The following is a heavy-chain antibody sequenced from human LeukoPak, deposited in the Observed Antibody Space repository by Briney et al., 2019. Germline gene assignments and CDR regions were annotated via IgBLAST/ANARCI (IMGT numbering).Heavy chain of an antibody. CDR1: GYTFTSYG. CDR2: MNPNSGIT. CDR3: VREAKSYDSSGYPYDVFDI. D-gene: IGHD3-22*01. V-gene: IGHV1-8*03. Sequence: ASVKVSCKASGYTFTSYGINWVRQATGQGLEWMGWMNPNSGITDYAQKFQGRVTITRDTSISTVYMELSSLRSEDTAVYYCVREAKSYDSSGYPYDVFDIWGQGTMVTVSS. J-gene: IGHJ3*02.